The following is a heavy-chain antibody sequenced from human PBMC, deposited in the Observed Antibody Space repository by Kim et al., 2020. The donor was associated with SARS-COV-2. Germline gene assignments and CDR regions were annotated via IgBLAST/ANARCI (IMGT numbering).Heavy chain of an antibody. CDR1: GFTFSSYA. CDR3: VGGFGELLYYYYGMDV. CDR2: ISGSGGST. D-gene: IGHD3-10*01. J-gene: IGHJ6*02. V-gene: IGHV3-23*01. Sequence: GGSLRLSCAASGFTFSSYAMSWVRQAPGKGLEWVSAISGSGGSTYYADSVKGRFTISRDNSKNTLYLQMNSLRAEDTAVYYCVGGFGELLYYYYGMDVWGQGTTVTVSS.